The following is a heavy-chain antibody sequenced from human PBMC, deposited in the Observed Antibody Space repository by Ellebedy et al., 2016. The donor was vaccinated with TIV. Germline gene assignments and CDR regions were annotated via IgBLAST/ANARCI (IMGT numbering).Heavy chain of an antibody. D-gene: IGHD3-22*01. CDR2: ITSAGSEE. CDR1: GFPFSAPG. J-gene: IGHJ4*02. Sequence: GESLKISCAASGFPFSAPGMPWVRQAPGKGLDRVAVITSAGSEENYADSVKGRFTVSRDNSKNTLYLEVNILRPEDTAVYYCAKDGDSIGVYYPYFDYWGQGTLVTVSS. V-gene: IGHV3-30*18. CDR3: AKDGDSIGVYYPYFDY.